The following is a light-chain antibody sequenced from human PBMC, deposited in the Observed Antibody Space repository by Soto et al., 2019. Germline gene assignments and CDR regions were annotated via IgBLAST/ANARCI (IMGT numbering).Light chain of an antibody. CDR2: EVN. CDR3: CSSAGSTSYV. CDR1: SSNVGSYNL. V-gene: IGLV2-23*02. Sequence: QSVLTQPASVSGSPGQSITISCTGTSSNVGSYNLVSWYQQHPGKAPKLMIFEVNKRPSGVSNRFSGSKSGNTASLTISGLKVEDEADYYCCSSAGSTSYVFGTGTKVTVL. J-gene: IGLJ1*01.